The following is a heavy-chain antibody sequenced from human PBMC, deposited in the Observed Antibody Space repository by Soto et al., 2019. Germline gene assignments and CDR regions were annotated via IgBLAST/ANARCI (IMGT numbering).Heavy chain of an antibody. V-gene: IGHV4-30-2*01. CDR1: GGSISSGGYS. CDR2: IYHSGST. Sequence: QLQLQESGSGLVKPSQTLSLTCAVSGGSISSGGYSWSSIRQPPGKGLEWIGYIYHSGSTYYNPSLKSRVTISVDRSKNQFSLKLSSVTAADTAVYYCARASTVYDILTYFDYWGQGTLVTVSS. J-gene: IGHJ4*02. CDR3: ARASTVYDILTYFDY. D-gene: IGHD3-9*01.